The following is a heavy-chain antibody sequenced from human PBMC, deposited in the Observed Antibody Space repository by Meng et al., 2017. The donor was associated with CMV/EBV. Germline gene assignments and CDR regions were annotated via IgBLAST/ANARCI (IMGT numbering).Heavy chain of an antibody. CDR1: GGSISSGDYY. D-gene: IGHD3-3*01. V-gene: IGHV4-30-4*08. CDR2: IYYSGST. Sequence: QVHLPQSGPGLVKPSQPLSLTCTVSGGSISSGDYYWSWIRQPPGKGLEWIGYIYYSGSTYYNPSLKSRVTISVDTSKNQFSLKLSSVTAADTAVYHCARDNRRGGVDYWGQGTLVTVSS. J-gene: IGHJ4*02. CDR3: ARDNRRGGVDY.